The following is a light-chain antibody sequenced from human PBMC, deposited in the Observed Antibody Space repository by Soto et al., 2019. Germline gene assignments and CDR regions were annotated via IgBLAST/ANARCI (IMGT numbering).Light chain of an antibody. J-gene: IGKJ1*01. CDR3: QQYHNHPRT. V-gene: IGKV1-5*01. CDR1: EGVXTW. CDR2: DAS. Sequence: IQMTKCPATLSASIGDRFTITCRASEGVXTWLGWDQHKPGKAPKFPXDDASSLARGGPSRLSGSGSATEFTLTISNLHPDYFANYFFQQYHNHPRTFGQGTKVDIK.